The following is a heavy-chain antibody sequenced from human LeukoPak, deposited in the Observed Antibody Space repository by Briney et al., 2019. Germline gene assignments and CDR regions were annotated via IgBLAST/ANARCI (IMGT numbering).Heavy chain of an antibody. V-gene: IGHV1-2*02. J-gene: IGHJ4*02. CDR1: GYTFTGHY. Sequence: ASVKVSCKASGYTFTGHYMHWVRQAPGQGPEWMGVISPSGGSTTYAQKFQGRVTMTRDTSISTAYMELSRLRSDDTAVYYCASEGDYWGQGTLVTVSS. CDR2: ISPSGGST. CDR3: ASEGDY.